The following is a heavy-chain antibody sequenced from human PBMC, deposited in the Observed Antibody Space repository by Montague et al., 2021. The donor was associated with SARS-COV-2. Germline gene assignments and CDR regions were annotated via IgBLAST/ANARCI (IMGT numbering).Heavy chain of an antibody. CDR1: GASMSPYH. CDR3: STSLGGRYYWADSYFDY. V-gene: IGHV4-59*03. D-gene: IGHD1-26*01. CDR2: LHHNGAT. J-gene: IGHJ4*01. Sequence: SETLSLTCTVTGASMSPYHWSWIRQPPGKGLGLIGNLHHNGATXXXPSXXXQXPISVATATYQYFLTLILVTAADTAVYFCSTSLGGRYYWADSYFDYWGRGIMVTVSA.